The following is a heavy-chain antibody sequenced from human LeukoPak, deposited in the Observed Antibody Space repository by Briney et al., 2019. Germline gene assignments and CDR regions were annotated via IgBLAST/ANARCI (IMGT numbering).Heavy chain of an antibody. J-gene: IGHJ4*02. CDR1: GFTFNTFN. D-gene: IGHD3-9*01. Sequence: GGSLRLSCAASGFTFNTFNMNWVRQAPGKGLEWVSSITSGGDYIYYADSVKGRFTTSRDNAKNSLSLKLNSLRVEDTAVYYCARGHYDVLAASYKWTPDYWGQGTLVTVSS. CDR2: ITSGGDYI. CDR3: ARGHYDVLAASYKWTPDY. V-gene: IGHV3-21*01.